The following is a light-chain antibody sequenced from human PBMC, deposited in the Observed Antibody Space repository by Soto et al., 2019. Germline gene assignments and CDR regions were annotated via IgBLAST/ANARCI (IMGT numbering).Light chain of an antibody. CDR1: QSLLHGNGYNY. CDR2: LAS. CDR3: MQALQTPWT. J-gene: IGKJ2*02. V-gene: IGKV2-28*01. Sequence: DIVMTQSPLSLPVTPGEPASISCRSSQSLLHGNGYNYLDWYLQKPGQSPQLLIYLASSRSSGVPERFSCSGSGTEYTLKLIRVEAEDVGVYYCMQALQTPWTFGQGTKLEIK.